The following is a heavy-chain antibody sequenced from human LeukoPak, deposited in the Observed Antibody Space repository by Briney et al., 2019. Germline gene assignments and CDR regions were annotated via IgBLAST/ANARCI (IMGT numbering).Heavy chain of an antibody. D-gene: IGHD4-17*01. J-gene: IGHJ4*02. Sequence: SETRSLTCTVSGGSIRSNYYYWGWIRQPPGKGLEWIGSIYDSGSTYYNPSLKSRVTISVDTSKNQFSLKLNSVTAADTAVYYCASAKTTVFDYWGQGTLVTVSS. CDR1: GGSIRSNYYY. CDR3: ASAKTTVFDY. V-gene: IGHV4-39*01. CDR2: IYDSGST.